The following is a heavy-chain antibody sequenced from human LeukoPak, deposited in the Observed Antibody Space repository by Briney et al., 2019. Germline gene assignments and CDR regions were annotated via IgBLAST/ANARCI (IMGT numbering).Heavy chain of an antibody. V-gene: IGHV4-59*01. D-gene: IGHD3-10*01. CDR1: GGSISSYY. CDR2: IYYSGST. CDR3: ASGYGSGSFDY. J-gene: IGHJ4*02. Sequence: NASETLSLTCTVSGGSISSYYWSWIRQPPGKGLEWIGYIYYSGSTNYNPSLKSRVTISVDTSKNQFSLKLSSVTAADTAVYYCASGYGSGSFDYWGQGTLVTISS.